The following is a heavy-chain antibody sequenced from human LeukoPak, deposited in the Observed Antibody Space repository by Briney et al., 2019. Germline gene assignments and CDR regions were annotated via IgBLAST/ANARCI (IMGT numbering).Heavy chain of an antibody. D-gene: IGHD3-9*01. V-gene: IGHV1-2*02. J-gene: IGHJ6*03. CDR2: INPNSGGT. CDR3: ARGIRYFDWLLTQDYYYYMDV. Sequence: ASVKVSCKASGYTCTCYYMHWVRQAPGQGLEWMGWINPNSGGTNYAQKFQGRVTMTRDTSISTAYMELSRLRSDDTAVYYCARGIRYFDWLLTQDYYYYMDVWGKGTTVTISS. CDR1: GYTCTCYY.